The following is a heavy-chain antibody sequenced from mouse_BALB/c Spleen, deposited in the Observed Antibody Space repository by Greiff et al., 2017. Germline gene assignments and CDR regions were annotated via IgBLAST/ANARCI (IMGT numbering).Heavy chain of an antibody. Sequence: EVQGVESGAGLVQPGGSLRLSCATSGFTFTDYYMSWVRQPPGKALEWLGFIRNKASGNTTEYSAYVKGRFTISRDNSQSILYLQMNTLRAEDSATYYCARDMAYDCDGYAMDYWGQGTSVTVSS. D-gene: IGHD2-4*01. CDR1: GFTFTDYY. CDR3: ARDMAYDCDGYAMDY. J-gene: IGHJ4*01. CDR2: IRNKASGNTT. V-gene: IGHV7-3*02.